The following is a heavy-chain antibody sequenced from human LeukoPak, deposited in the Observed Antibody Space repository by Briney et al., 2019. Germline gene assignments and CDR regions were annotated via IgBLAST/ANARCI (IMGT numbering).Heavy chain of an antibody. CDR1: GYTFTSYG. CDR3: ARATYGSGSRQWFDP. J-gene: IGHJ5*02. Sequence: ASVKVSCKASGYTFTSYGISWVRQAPGQGLEWMGWISAYNGNTNYAQKLQGRVTMTTDTSTSTAYMELRSLRSDDTAVYYCARATYGSGSRQWFDPWGQGTLVTVSS. V-gene: IGHV1-18*01. CDR2: ISAYNGNT. D-gene: IGHD3-10*01.